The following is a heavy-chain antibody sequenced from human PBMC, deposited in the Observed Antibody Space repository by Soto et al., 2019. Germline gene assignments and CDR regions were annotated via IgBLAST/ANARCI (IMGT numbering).Heavy chain of an antibody. CDR3: ARVRGYDCSSTSCYKFFDY. CDR2: IYHSGST. Sequence: QLQLQESGSGLVKPSQTLSLTCAVSGGSISSGGYSWSWIRQPPGKGLEWIGYIYHSGSTYYNPSLKSRVTISVDRSKNQFSLKLSSVNAADTAVYYCARVRGYDCSSTSCYKFFDYWGQGTLVTVSS. CDR1: GGSISSGGYS. V-gene: IGHV4-30-2*01. D-gene: IGHD2-2*02. J-gene: IGHJ4*02.